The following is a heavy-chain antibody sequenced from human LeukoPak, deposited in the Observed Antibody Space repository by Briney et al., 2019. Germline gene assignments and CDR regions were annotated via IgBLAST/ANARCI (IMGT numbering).Heavy chain of an antibody. D-gene: IGHD3-10*01. Sequence: ASVKVSCKASGYTFTSYDINWVRQATGQGLEWMGWMNPNSGNTGYAQKFQGRVTMTRNTSISTAYMELSSLRSEDTAVYYCARGRNVLLWFGELFNGFDPWGQGTLVTVSS. CDR3: ARGRNVLLWFGELFNGFDP. CDR1: GYTFTSYD. V-gene: IGHV1-8*01. CDR2: MNPNSGNT. J-gene: IGHJ5*02.